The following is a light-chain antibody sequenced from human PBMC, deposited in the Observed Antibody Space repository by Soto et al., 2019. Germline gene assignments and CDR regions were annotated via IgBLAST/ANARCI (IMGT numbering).Light chain of an antibody. Sequence: QSALTQPRSVSGSPGQSVTISCTGTSSDVGRYKYVSWYQQHPGKVPKFLIYDVTERPSGVPDRFSGFKSGNTASLTISGLQADDEADYYCCSYAGNYFLFGGGTKLTVL. J-gene: IGLJ2*01. CDR1: SSDVGRYKY. V-gene: IGLV2-11*01. CDR2: DVT. CDR3: CSYAGNYFL.